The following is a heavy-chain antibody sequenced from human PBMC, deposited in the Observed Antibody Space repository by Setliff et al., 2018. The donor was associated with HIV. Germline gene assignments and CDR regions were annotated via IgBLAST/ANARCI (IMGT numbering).Heavy chain of an antibody. CDR3: ARAGLTLTDWFDP. CDR2: IIYHGTT. Sequence: PSETLSLTCTVSGYSISSGDYYWSWIRQPPGKGLEWIGSIIYHGTTYINPSLKGRVSMSLDTSKNQFSLTLTSVTAADTAVYYCARAGLTLTDWFDPWGQGSLVTVSS. V-gene: IGHV4-39*01. J-gene: IGHJ5*02. CDR1: GYSISSGDYY.